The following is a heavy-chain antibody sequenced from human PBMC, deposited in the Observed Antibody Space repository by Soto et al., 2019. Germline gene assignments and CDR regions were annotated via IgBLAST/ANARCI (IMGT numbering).Heavy chain of an antibody. CDR3: ARLVGPTSSDNWFDP. J-gene: IGHJ5*02. V-gene: IGHV1-18*01. CDR2: VSGYNGHT. D-gene: IGHD1-26*01. CDR1: GYTFFSYG. Sequence: QVKLVQSGAEVKKPGASVKVSCETSGYTFFSYGITWVRQAPGQGLEWMGWVSGYNGHTNYAQKVQGRVTMTRDISTTTAYMALRNLRSDDTAVYYCARLVGPTSSDNWFDPWGQGTLVTVSS.